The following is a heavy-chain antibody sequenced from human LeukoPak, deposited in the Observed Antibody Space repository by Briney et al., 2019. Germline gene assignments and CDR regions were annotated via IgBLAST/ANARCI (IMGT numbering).Heavy chain of an antibody. D-gene: IGHD2-2*01. Sequence: SETLSLTCAVYGGSFSGYYWSWIRQPPGKGLEWIGEINHSGSTNYNPSLKSRVTISVDTSKNQFFLKLSSVTAADTAVYYCARKAWDIVVVPAATNWFDPWGQGTLVTVSS. CDR2: INHSGST. CDR1: GGSFSGYY. J-gene: IGHJ5*02. V-gene: IGHV4-34*01. CDR3: ARKAWDIVVVPAATNWFDP.